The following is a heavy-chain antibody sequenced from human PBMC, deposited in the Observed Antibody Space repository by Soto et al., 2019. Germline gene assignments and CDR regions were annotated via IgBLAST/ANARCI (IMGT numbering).Heavy chain of an antibody. CDR1: GGSISSYY. J-gene: IGHJ6*02. Sequence: QVQLQESGPGLVKPSETLSLTCTVSGGSISSYYWSWIRQPAGKGLEWIGRIYTSGSTNYNPSLKSRVPMSVDTSKNDFSLKLSSLTAADTAVYYCASTTGTSRKNYGMDVWGQGTTVTVSS. CDR3: ASTTGTSRKNYGMDV. V-gene: IGHV4-4*07. D-gene: IGHD1-1*01. CDR2: IYTSGST.